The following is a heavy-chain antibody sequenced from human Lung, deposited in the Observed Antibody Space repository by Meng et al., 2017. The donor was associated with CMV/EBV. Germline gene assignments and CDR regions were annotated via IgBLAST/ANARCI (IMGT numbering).Heavy chain of an antibody. CDR3: ARVNVPAANYYYYYGMDV. D-gene: IGHD2-2*01. V-gene: IGHV3-30*04. J-gene: IGHJ6*02. CDR1: GFTFNTYA. CDR2: ISYDGSNK. Sequence: SCAASGFTFNTYAMHWVRQAPGKGLEWVAVISYDGSNKYYADSVKGRFTISRDNSKNTLYLQMNSLRAEDTAVYYCARVNVPAANYYYYYGMDVXGQGXTVTVSS.